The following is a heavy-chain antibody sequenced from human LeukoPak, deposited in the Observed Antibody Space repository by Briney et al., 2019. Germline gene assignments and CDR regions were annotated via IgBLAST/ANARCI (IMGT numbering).Heavy chain of an antibody. D-gene: IGHD1-26*01. Sequence: GGSLRLSCAASGFTFSSYSMNWVRQAPGKGLEWVSHITASGTAMFCADSVKGRFTISRDNAKNSLYLQMNSLRDEDTAVYYCASSGSYRFDYWGQGTLVTVSS. CDR3: ASSGSYRFDY. CDR2: ITASGTAM. V-gene: IGHV3-48*02. CDR1: GFTFSSYS. J-gene: IGHJ4*02.